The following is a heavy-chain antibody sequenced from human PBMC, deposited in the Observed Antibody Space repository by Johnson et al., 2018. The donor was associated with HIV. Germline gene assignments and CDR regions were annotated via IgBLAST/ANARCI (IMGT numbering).Heavy chain of an antibody. Sequence: VQLVESGGGVVRPGGSLRLSCAASGFTFSSYWMSWVRQAPGKGLEWVANIKQDGSEKYYVDSVKGRFTISRDNSKNTLYLQMNSLRAEDTAVYYCAKDLYNWNLQKHAFDIWGQGTMVTVSS. CDR2: IKQDGSEK. CDR3: AKDLYNWNLQKHAFDI. CDR1: GFTFSSYW. J-gene: IGHJ3*02. D-gene: IGHD1-1*01. V-gene: IGHV3-7*03.